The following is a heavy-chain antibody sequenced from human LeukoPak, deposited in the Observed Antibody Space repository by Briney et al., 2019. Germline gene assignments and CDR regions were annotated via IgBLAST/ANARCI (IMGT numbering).Heavy chain of an antibody. Sequence: SETLSLTCAVFGGSISSGGYSYNWIRQPPGKGLEWHGYIYNSGSTSYNPSLKSRVTMSVDTSKNQFSLKLNFATAADTAVYYCARGWGPAYCGGDCHRHFDYWGQGALVTVSS. V-gene: IGHV4-30-4*07. CDR2: IYNSGST. J-gene: IGHJ4*02. CDR3: ARGWGPAYCGGDCHRHFDY. D-gene: IGHD2-21*02. CDR1: GGSISSGGYS.